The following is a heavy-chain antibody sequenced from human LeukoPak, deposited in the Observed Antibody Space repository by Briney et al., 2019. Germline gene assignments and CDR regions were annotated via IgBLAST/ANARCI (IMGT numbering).Heavy chain of an antibody. V-gene: IGHV1-2*02. CDR3: ARGSFSADAPLVLDYFHH. CDR1: GYTFTGYY. Sequence: ASVKVSCKASGYTFTGYYIHWVRQAPGQGLEWMGWINPNSGGTNCAQKFQGRVTMTRDTSISTAYMELSRLRADDTAVYYCARGSFSADAPLVLDYFHHWGQGTLVTDSS. J-gene: IGHJ1*01. CDR2: INPNSGGT. D-gene: IGHD5-18*01.